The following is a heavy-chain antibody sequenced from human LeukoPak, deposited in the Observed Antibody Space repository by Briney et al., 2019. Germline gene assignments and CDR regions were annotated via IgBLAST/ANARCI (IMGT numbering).Heavy chain of an antibody. J-gene: IGHJ4*02. CDR1: GGSISSGSYY. D-gene: IGHD2-2*02. V-gene: IGHV4-61*02. CDR3: ARAFHCSSTSCYTRGLDY. Sequence: SETLSLTRTVSGGSISSGSYYWSWIRQPAGKGLEWIGRIYTSGSTNYNPSLKSRVTISVDTSKNQFSLKLSSVTAADTAVYYCARAFHCSSTSCYTRGLDYWGQGTLVTVSS. CDR2: IYTSGST.